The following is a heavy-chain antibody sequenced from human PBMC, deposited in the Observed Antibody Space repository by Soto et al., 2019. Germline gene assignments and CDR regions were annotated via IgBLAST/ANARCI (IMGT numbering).Heavy chain of an antibody. D-gene: IGHD6-13*01. CDR3: ARGGYSSTWSNLLDRSGLDV. J-gene: IGHJ6*02. CDR2: IVPLFRTT. V-gene: IGHV1-69*06. CDR1: GGTFSSYA. Sequence: QVQLVQSGAEAKKPGSSVKVSCKTSGGTFSSYAISWVRQAPGQGLEWMGGIVPLFRTTNYAQKFQGRVTITAATSTYTVYMELSRLRSGDTAVYYCARGGYSSTWSNLLDRSGLDVWGQGTTVTVSS.